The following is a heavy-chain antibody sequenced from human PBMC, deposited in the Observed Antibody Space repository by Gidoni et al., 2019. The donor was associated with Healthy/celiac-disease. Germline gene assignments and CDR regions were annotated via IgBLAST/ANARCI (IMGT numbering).Heavy chain of an antibody. J-gene: IGHJ4*02. V-gene: IGHV3-30*18. Sequence: QVQLVESGGGVVQPGRSMRLPCAASGFTFSSYGMPWVRQAPGKGLGWVAVISYDGSNKYYADSVKGRFTISRDNSKNTLYLQMNSLRAEDTAVYYCAKEVYSSSGNFDYWGQGTLVTVSS. CDR1: GFTFSSYG. CDR2: ISYDGSNK. D-gene: IGHD6-13*01. CDR3: AKEVYSSSGNFDY.